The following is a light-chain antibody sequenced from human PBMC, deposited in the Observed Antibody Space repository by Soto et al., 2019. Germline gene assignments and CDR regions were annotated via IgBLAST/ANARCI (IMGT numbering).Light chain of an antibody. CDR3: QQYNNWPST. CDR2: GAS. V-gene: IGKV3-15*01. Sequence: EIVMTQSPATLSVSPGERATLSCRASQSVSSNLAWYQQKPGQAPRLLIYGASIGATGIPARFSGSGSGTEFTLTISSLQSEDFAVYYCQQYNNWPSTFGQGTKVEIK. CDR1: QSVSSN. J-gene: IGKJ1*01.